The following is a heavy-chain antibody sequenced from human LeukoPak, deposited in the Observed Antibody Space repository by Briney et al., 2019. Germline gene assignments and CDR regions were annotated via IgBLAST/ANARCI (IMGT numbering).Heavy chain of an antibody. CDR2: ISYDGSNK. J-gene: IGHJ4*02. CDR3: ASPIDYGDYVLDY. V-gene: IGHV3-30*04. CDR1: GFTFSSYA. Sequence: GGSLRLSCAASGFTFSSYAMHWVRQAPGKGLEWVAVISYDGSNKYYADSVKGRFTISRDNSKNTLYLQMNSLRAEDTAVYYCASPIDYGDYVLDYWGQGTLVTVSS. D-gene: IGHD4-17*01.